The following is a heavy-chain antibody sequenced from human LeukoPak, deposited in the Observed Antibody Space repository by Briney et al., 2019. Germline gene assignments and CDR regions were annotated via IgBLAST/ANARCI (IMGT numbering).Heavy chain of an antibody. CDR1: GCTFSSYG. J-gene: IGHJ4*02. CDR2: IRYDGSNK. V-gene: IGHV3-30*02. Sequence: GGSLRLSCAASGCTFSSYGMHWVRQAPGKGLEWVAFIRYDGSNKYYADSVKGRFTISRDNSKNTLYLQMNSLRAEDTAVYYCAKASVASSRPVTYFDYWGQGTLVTVSS. D-gene: IGHD6-13*01. CDR3: AKASVASSRPVTYFDY.